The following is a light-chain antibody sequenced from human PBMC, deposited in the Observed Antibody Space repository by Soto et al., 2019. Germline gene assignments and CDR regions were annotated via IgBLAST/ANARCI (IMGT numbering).Light chain of an antibody. CDR2: GAS. J-gene: IGKJ1*01. V-gene: IGKV3D-15*01. CDR1: QSVGSDY. CDR3: QKYNKWPLK. Sequence: EIVLTQSPGTLSLSPGEIATLSCSASQSVGSDYLAWYQQKPGQAPRILIFGASGRATGIPDRFSGSASGTEFTLTISSLQSEDFTVYYCQKYNKWPLKFGQGTKVDIK.